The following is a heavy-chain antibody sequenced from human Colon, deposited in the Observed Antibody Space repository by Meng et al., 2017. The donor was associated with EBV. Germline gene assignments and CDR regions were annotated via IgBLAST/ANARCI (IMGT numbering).Heavy chain of an antibody. CDR1: GGSMSRGNHY. CDR3: ASLYGDSSVWYLDL. D-gene: IGHD4-17*01. J-gene: IGHJ2*01. Sequence: VQRKWSGPGRGKPSQPPALPCTVCGGSMSRGNHYWTWIRQHSGKGLEYIGYIYYSGSTYYNPSLKSRVIISVDTSKNQFSLRLNSVTAADTAVYYCASLYGDSSVWYLDLWGRGTLVTVSS. V-gene: IGHV4-31*03. CDR2: IYYSGST.